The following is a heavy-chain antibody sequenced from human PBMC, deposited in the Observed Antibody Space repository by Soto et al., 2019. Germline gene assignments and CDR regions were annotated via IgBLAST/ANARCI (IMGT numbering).Heavy chain of an antibody. J-gene: IGHJ5*02. V-gene: IGHV4-31*03. CDR1: GVSISSGGYY. CDR3: ARVRTTMTGGPCFDH. D-gene: IGHD1-1*01. CDR2: IYYSGST. Sequence: PSETLSLTCTVSGVSISSGGYYWTWIRQHPQKGLEWIGHIYYSGSTYYNPSLKSRVTVSVDTYKNQFSLKLSSVTAADTAVYYCARVRTTMTGGPCFDHWGQGTLVTVFS.